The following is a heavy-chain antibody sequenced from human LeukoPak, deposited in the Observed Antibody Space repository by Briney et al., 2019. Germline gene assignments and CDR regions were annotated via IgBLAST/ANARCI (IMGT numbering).Heavy chain of an antibody. CDR2: IYYRGST. V-gene: IGHV4-59*01. J-gene: IGHJ5*02. D-gene: IGHD1-1*01. CDR3: ARAMRWTSGPVELGWFDR. Sequence: PSETLSLACSVSGDSFSDYYWTWIRRPPGGRLEWIGHIYYRGSTKYNPSLKNRVTISVDTSKNQVSLTLASVTAADTAVYYCARAMRWTSGPVELGWFDRWDQGTLVTVSS. CDR1: GDSFSDYY.